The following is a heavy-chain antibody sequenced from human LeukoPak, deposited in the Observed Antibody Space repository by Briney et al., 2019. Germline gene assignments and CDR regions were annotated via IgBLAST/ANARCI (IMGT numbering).Heavy chain of an antibody. CDR2: IIPILGIA. Sequence: ASVKVSCKASGGTFSSYAISWVRQAPGQGLEWMGRIIPILGIANYAQKFQGRATITADKSTSTAYMELSRLRSDDTAVYYCARETEEYYYDLGSYSLNWFDPWGQGTLVTVSS. D-gene: IGHD3-10*01. CDR1: GGTFSSYA. V-gene: IGHV1-69*04. J-gene: IGHJ5*02. CDR3: ARETEEYYYDLGSYSLNWFDP.